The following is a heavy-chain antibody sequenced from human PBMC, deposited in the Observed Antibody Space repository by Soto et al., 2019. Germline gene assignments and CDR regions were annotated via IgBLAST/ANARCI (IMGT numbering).Heavy chain of an antibody. CDR1: GGSFSGYY. CDR3: ARGTAELSSGRYASFDY. CDR2: IIHSGRT. V-gene: IGHV4-34*01. D-gene: IGHD6-19*01. Sequence: TSETLSLTCAVYGGSFSGYYWTWIRQPPGKGLEWIGEIIHSGRTNYYPSLKSRVTLSVDTSRDQFSLKLTSVTAADTGVYYCARGTAELSSGRYASFDYSGLGTLVTVSS. J-gene: IGHJ4*02.